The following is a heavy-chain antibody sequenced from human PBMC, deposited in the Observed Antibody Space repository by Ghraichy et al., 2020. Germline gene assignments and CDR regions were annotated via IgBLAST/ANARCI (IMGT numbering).Heavy chain of an antibody. J-gene: IGHJ3*02. D-gene: IGHD3-10*01. CDR3: ARDLYGFVGEGNAFDI. CDR2: IWYDGSNK. CDR1: GFIFSNYG. Sequence: GGSLRLSCGASGFIFSNYGMHWVRHAPGKGLEWVAGIWYDGSNKYYADSVKGRFTISRDNSKNTLYLQMNSLRAEDTAVYYCARDLYGFVGEGNAFDIWGQGTMVTVSS. V-gene: IGHV3-33*01.